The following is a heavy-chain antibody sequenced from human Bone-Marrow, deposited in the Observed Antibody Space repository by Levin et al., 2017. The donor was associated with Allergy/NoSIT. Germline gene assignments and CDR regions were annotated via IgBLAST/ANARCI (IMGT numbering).Heavy chain of an antibody. CDR3: VKSSRDDFWSGRYGPSRALDVFDY. V-gene: IGHV3-9*01. Sequence: QAGGSLRLSCAASGFTFNDYAMHWVRQAPGKGLEWVSGVNWNSGSVAYADSVEGRFTISRDNARGSLYLQMDSLRPEDSALYYCVKSSRDDFWSGRYGPSRALDVFDYWGQGVLVTVSS. D-gene: IGHD3-3*01. CDR1: GFTFNDYA. CDR2: VNWNSGSV. J-gene: IGHJ4*02.